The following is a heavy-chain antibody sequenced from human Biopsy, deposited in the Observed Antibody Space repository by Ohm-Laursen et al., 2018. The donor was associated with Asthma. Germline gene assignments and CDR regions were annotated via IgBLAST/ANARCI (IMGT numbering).Heavy chain of an antibody. D-gene: IGHD6-19*01. V-gene: IGHV3-30*14. J-gene: IGHJ4*02. Sequence: SLRLSCTASRFTYELHWVRPAPGKGLEWVAVISYAGSSIYYADSVRGRFTISRDFSKNTLHLQMHSLRVEDTAVYYCARGDSSGWSHYYFDYWGQGTLVTVSS. CDR1: RFTYE. CDR3: ARGDSSGWSHYYFDY. CDR2: ISYAGSSI.